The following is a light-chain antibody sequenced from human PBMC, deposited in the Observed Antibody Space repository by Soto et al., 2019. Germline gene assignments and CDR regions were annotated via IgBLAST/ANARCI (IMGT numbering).Light chain of an antibody. CDR3: QQYNTYSWT. CDR1: QSINTW. V-gene: IGKV1-5*03. Sequence: DIQMTQSPSTLSASIGDRVTITCRASQSINTWLAWYQQKPGKAPKLLISKASSLESGVPSRFSGSGSGTEFTLTISSLQPDDFATYYCQQYNTYSWTFGQGTKVEIK. J-gene: IGKJ1*01. CDR2: KAS.